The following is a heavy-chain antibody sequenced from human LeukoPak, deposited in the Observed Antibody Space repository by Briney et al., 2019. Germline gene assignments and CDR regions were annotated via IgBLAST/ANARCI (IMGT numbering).Heavy chain of an antibody. CDR2: IYFSGIT. V-gene: IGHV4-31*03. CDR3: ARVYGDYGAPADY. J-gene: IGHJ4*02. Sequence: PSQTLSLTCTASGGSISSGGYWWSWIRQHPGKGLEFIGYIYFSGITFYNPSLQSRVTISVDTSKNRFSLKVSSVTVADTAVYYCARVYGDYGAPADYWGQGTQVTVSS. D-gene: IGHD4-17*01. CDR1: GGSISSGGYW.